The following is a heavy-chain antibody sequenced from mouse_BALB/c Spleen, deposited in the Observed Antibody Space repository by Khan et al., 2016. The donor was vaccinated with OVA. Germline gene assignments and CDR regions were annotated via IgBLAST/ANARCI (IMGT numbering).Heavy chain of an antibody. CDR1: GYTFTDYV. V-gene: IGHV1S136*01. Sequence: VQLQQSGPELVKPGASVKMSCKASGYTFTDYVIHWVKQKPGQGLEWIGYIYPYNDDTESTERFKGKATLTLDKSSNTAYMDLSSLTSADSAGYYCARSTTDYYTMGYWGQGTSVTVSS. D-gene: IGHD1-1*01. J-gene: IGHJ4*01. CDR2: IYPYNDDT. CDR3: ARSTTDYYTMGY.